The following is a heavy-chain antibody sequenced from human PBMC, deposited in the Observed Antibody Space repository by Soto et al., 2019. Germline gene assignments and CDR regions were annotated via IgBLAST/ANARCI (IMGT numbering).Heavy chain of an antibody. V-gene: IGHV1-69*13. CDR2: IIPIFGTA. CDR3: ARDGRVYHAFLTGYYQAYYYGMDV. D-gene: IGHD3-9*01. J-gene: IGHJ6*02. CDR1: GGPFSSYA. Sequence: SVKVSCKASGGPFSSYAISWVRQAPGQGPEWMGGIIPIFGTANYAQKFQGRVTITADESTSTAYMELSSLRAEDSAVYYCARDGRVYHAFLTGYYQAYYYGMDVWGQGTTVTVSS.